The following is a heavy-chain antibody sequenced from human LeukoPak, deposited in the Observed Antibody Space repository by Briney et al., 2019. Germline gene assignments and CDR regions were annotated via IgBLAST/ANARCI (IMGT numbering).Heavy chain of an antibody. J-gene: IGHJ3*02. CDR3: ARGGAMVSDAFDI. Sequence: GSLRLSCAASGFTFSSYSMNWVRQAPGKGLEWVSSISSSSSYTYYADSVKGRFTISRDNAKNPLYLQMNSLRAEDTAVYYCARGGAMVSDAFDIWGQGTMVTVSS. CDR1: GFTFSSYS. D-gene: IGHD5-18*01. V-gene: IGHV3-21*01. CDR2: ISSSSSYT.